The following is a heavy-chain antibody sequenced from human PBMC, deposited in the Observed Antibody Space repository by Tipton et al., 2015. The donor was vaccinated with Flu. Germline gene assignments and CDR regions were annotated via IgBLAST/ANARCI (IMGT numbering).Heavy chain of an antibody. V-gene: IGHV4-39*01. D-gene: IGHD4-23*01. CDR2: IYSGDGGYT. Sequence: TLSLTCTVSGASISTSVYYWGWIRQPPGKGLEWIGNIYSGDGGYTYFNPSLESRVAISLDTSKNQFYLRLTSLTAADTAVYYCARVGWLDLYGGNPDFDSWGQGTLVTVSS. CDR3: ARVGWLDLYGGNPDFDS. J-gene: IGHJ4*02. CDR1: GASISTSVYY.